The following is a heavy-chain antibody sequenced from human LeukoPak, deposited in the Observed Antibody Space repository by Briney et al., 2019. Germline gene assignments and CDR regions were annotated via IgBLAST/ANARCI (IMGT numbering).Heavy chain of an antibody. Sequence: SETLSLTCTVSGGSISSGDYYWSWIRQPPGKGLEWIGYIYYSGSTSYNPSLKSRVTISVDTSKNQFSLKLSSVTAADTAVYYCARETYNWNDLYYYYGMDVWGQGTTVTVSS. V-gene: IGHV4-61*08. J-gene: IGHJ6*02. CDR1: GGSISSGDYY. CDR3: ARETYNWNDLYYYYGMDV. CDR2: IYYSGST. D-gene: IGHD1-1*01.